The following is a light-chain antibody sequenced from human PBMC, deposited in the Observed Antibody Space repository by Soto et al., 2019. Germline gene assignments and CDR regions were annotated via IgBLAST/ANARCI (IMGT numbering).Light chain of an antibody. CDR3: MQRTEFPFS. J-gene: IGKJ2*01. V-gene: IGKV2-40*01. CDR1: QSLLDSDDGNTY. CDR2: TLS. Sequence: DVVMTQTPLSLPVTPGEPASISCRSSQSLLDSDDGNTYLDWYLQKPGQSPQLLIYTLSYRAPGVPDRFSGSGSGTDFTLKISRVEAEDVGVYYCMQRTEFPFSFGQGTKVDIK.